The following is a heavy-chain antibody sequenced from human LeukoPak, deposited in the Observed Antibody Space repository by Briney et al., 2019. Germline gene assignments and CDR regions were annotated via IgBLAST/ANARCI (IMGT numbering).Heavy chain of an antibody. D-gene: IGHD1-26*01. V-gene: IGHV4-61*02. CDR3: ARDWGYYGSTLD. Sequence: PSQTLSLTCTVSGGSISSGSYYWSWIRQPDGKGLEWIGRIYTSGSTNYNPSLKSRVTISVDTSKNQFSLKLSSVTAADTAVYYCARDWGYYGSTLDWGQGTLVTVSS. CDR1: GGSISSGSYY. CDR2: IYTSGST. J-gene: IGHJ4*02.